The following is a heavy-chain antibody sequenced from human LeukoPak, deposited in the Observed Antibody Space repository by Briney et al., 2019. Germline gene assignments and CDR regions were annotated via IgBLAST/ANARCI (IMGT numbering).Heavy chain of an antibody. Sequence: GGSLRPSSAASLFTPRAVRMPTVRQAPGKGLVWVSRIKGDGSSTIYADSVKGRFTISRDNSKNTLYLQTSSLRAEDTAVYYCPRAATTFGNLLVYRGQGTLVTVSS. CDR1: LFTPRAVR. CDR3: PRAATTFGNLLVY. CDR2: IKGDGSST. J-gene: IGHJ4*02. V-gene: IGHV3-74*01. D-gene: IGHD3-10*02.